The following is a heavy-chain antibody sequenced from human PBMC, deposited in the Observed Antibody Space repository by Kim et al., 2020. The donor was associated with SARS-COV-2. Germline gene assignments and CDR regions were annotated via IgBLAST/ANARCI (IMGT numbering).Heavy chain of an antibody. CDR2: ISSDGSNT. V-gene: IGHV3-74*01. CDR1: GFTFSNYG. CDR3: ARGFFRGGFDV. D-gene: IGHD3-10*01. Sequence: GGSLRLSCAVSGFTFSNYGINWVRHAPGKGLVWVSRISSDGSNTNYADSVKGRFTMSRDNAENTLYLQMNSLRAEDTAVYYCARGFFRGGFDVWGQGPTVTVSS. J-gene: IGHJ6*02.